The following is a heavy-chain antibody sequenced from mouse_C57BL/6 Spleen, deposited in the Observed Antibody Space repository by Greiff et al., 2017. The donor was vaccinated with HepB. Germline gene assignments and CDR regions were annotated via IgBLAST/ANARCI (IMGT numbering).Heavy chain of an antibody. CDR2: IYPGDGDT. J-gene: IGHJ4*01. CDR3: ARNYGSSYGDY. Sequence: VQLQQSGPELVKPGASVKISCKASGYAFSSSWMNWVKQRPGKGLEWIGRIYPGDGDTNYNGKFKGKATLTADKSSSTAYMQLSSQTSEDSAVYFCARNYGSSYGDYWGQGTSVTVSS. V-gene: IGHV1-82*01. CDR1: GYAFSSSW. D-gene: IGHD1-1*01.